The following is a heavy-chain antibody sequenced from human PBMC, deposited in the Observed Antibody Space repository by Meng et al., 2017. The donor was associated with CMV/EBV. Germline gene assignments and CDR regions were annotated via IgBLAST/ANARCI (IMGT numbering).Heavy chain of an antibody. CDR1: GYTFTSYY. D-gene: IGHD1-26*01. J-gene: IGHJ3*02. Sequence: ASVKVSCKASGYTFTSYYMHWLRQAPGQGLEWMGIINPSGGSTSYAQKFQGRVTMTRDTSTSTVYMELSSLRSEDTAVYYCARMGREVGATNVHDAFDIWGQGTMVTVSS. V-gene: IGHV1-46*01. CDR3: ARMGREVGATNVHDAFDI. CDR2: INPSGGST.